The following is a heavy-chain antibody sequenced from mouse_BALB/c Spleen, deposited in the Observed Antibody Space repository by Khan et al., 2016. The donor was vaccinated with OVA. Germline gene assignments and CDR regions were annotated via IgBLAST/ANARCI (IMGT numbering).Heavy chain of an antibody. CDR2: IWSDGHT. J-gene: IGHJ1*01. Sequence: VQLKESGPGLVAPSQSLSITCTISGFSLTSYGVHWVRQPPGKGLEWLVVIWSDGHTTYNSALKSRLSLSKDNSKSQVFLKMNSLQTDDTAMYYWARHGYYGNYGPYFDGWGAGTTVTVSS. CDR3: ARHGYYGNYGPYFDG. D-gene: IGHD2-1*01. V-gene: IGHV2-6-1*01. CDR1: GFSLTSYG.